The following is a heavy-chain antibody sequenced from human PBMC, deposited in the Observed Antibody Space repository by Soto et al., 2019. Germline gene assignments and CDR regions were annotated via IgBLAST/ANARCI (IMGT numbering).Heavy chain of an antibody. CDR1: GGSFSGYY. CDR3: ARERPYYDFWSGYSQYYYYYGMDV. J-gene: IGHJ6*02. D-gene: IGHD3-3*01. CDR2: INHSGST. V-gene: IGHV4-34*01. Sequence: TSETLSLTCAVYGGSFSGYYWSWIRQPPGKGLEWIGEINHSGSTNYNPSLKSRVTISVDTSKNQFSLKLSSVTAADTAVYYCARERPYYDFWSGYSQYYYYYGMDVWGQGTTVTVSS.